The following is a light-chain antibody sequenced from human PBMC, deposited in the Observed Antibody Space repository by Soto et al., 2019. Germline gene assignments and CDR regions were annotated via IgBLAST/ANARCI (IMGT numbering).Light chain of an antibody. J-gene: IGLJ2*01. CDR1: SSDIGGNNY. V-gene: IGLV2-8*01. CDR2: EVT. CDR3: SSNAGSYSAEV. Sequence: QSALTQPPSASGSPGQSVTISCTGTSSDIGGNNYVSWYQQHPGKAPKLMIYEVTKRPSGVRDRFSGSMSGNTASLTVSGLPAEDEADYYCSSNAGSYSAEVFGGGTKLTVL.